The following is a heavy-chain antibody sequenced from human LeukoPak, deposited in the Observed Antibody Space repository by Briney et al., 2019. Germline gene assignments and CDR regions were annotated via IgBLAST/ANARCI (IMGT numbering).Heavy chain of an antibody. CDR3: ARRGLNYYDSSGYYYYFDY. D-gene: IGHD3-22*01. V-gene: IGHV5-51*01. CDR2: IYPGDSDT. Sequence: GESLKISCKGSGYSFTSYWIGWVRPMPGKGLEWMGIIYPGDSDTRYSPSFQGQVTISADKSISTAYLQWSSLKASDTAMYYCARRGLNYYDSSGYYYYFDYWGQGTLVTVSS. CDR1: GYSFTSYW. J-gene: IGHJ4*02.